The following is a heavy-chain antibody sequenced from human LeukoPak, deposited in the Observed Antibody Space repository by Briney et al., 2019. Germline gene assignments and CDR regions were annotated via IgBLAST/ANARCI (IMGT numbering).Heavy chain of an antibody. Sequence: ASVTVSCKASGYTFTDYYMHWVRQAPGQGLEWMGWVIPNTGDTNYAQKFQGRVTMTRDTSITTAYMELSGLTSDDTAAYYCARDTKGDSGWYGDFDYWGQGTLVTVSS. CDR1: GYTFTDYY. D-gene: IGHD6-19*01. CDR3: ARDTKGDSGWYGDFDY. V-gene: IGHV1-2*02. CDR2: VIPNTGDT. J-gene: IGHJ4*02.